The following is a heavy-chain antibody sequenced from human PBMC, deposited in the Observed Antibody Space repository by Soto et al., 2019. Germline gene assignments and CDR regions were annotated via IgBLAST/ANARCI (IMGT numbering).Heavy chain of an antibody. D-gene: IGHD3-22*01. Sequence: PSETLSLTCAVYGGSFSGYYWSWIRQPPGKGLEWIGEINHSGSTNYNPSLKSRVTISVDTSKNQFSLKLSSVTAADTAVYYCGRYYDSSGFVKGGQRTLDTV. CDR1: GGSFSGYY. CDR2: INHSGST. V-gene: IGHV4-34*01. J-gene: IGHJ4*02. CDR3: GRYYDSSGFVK.